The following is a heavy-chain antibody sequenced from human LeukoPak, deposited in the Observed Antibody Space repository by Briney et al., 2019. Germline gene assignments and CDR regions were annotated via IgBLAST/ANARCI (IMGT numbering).Heavy chain of an antibody. CDR3: ARDHYRVNYFLYESGWFDP. J-gene: IGHJ5*02. CDR2: IIPIFGTA. D-gene: IGHD2/OR15-2a*01. CDR1: GGTFSSYA. V-gene: IGHV1-69*05. Sequence: SVTVSFTASGGTFSSYAISWVRQAPGQGLEWMGGIIPIFGTANYAQKFQGRVTITTDESTSTAYMELSSLRSEDTAVYYCARDHYRVNYFLYESGWFDPWGQGTLVTVSS.